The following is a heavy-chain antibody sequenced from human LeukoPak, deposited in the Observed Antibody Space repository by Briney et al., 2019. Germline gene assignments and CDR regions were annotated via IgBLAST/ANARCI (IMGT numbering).Heavy chain of an antibody. D-gene: IGHD6-13*01. CDR3: ARCERYPTQQLVPHHYYYYMDV. CDR1: GGTFSSYA. V-gene: IGHV1-69*04. J-gene: IGHJ6*03. Sequence: SVKVSCKASGGTFSSYAISWVRQAPGQGLEWMGRIIPILGIANYAQKFQGRVTITADKSTSTAYMELSSLRSEDTAVYYCARCERYPTQQLVPHHYYYYMDVWGKGTTVTVSS. CDR2: IIPILGIA.